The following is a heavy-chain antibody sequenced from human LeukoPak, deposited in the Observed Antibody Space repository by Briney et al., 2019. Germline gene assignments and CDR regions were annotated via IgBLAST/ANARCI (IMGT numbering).Heavy chain of an antibody. V-gene: IGHV3-30*04. Sequence: GRSLRLSCAASGVTLSNSAMHWVRQAPGKGLEWVTVISYDGNNKYYADSVKGRFTISRDNSKNTLYVQMNSLRAEDTAVYYCTRDGPVAGKGGFDYWGQGTLVTVSS. D-gene: IGHD6-19*01. CDR2: ISYDGNNK. CDR1: GVTLSNSA. J-gene: IGHJ4*02. CDR3: TRDGPVAGKGGFDY.